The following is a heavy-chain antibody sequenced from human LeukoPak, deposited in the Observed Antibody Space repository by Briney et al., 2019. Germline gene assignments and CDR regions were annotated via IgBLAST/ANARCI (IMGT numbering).Heavy chain of an antibody. CDR1: GYSFTSYW. CDR2: IYPDDSDT. D-gene: IGHD2-8*01. Sequence: GESLKISCKGSGYSFTSYWIGWVRQMTGKGLEWMGIIYPDDSDTRYSPSFEGQVIISVDKSISTAYLQWSSLKASDTATYYCARHGHCTNGVCYSNYYYYMDVWGKGTTVTVSS. J-gene: IGHJ6*03. CDR3: ARHGHCTNGVCYSNYYYYMDV. V-gene: IGHV5-51*01.